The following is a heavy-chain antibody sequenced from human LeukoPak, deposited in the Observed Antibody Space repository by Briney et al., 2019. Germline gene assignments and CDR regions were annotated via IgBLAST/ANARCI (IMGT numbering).Heavy chain of an antibody. Sequence: SVKVFCKASGGTFSSYAISWVRQAPGQGLEWMGGIIPIFGTTNYAQKFQGRVTITADESTSTAYMELSSLRSEDTAVYYCARNSRSHKGYFDYWGQGTLVTVSS. CDR3: ARNSRSHKGYFDY. D-gene: IGHD2-21*01. CDR1: GGTFSSYA. J-gene: IGHJ4*02. V-gene: IGHV1-69*01. CDR2: IIPIFGTT.